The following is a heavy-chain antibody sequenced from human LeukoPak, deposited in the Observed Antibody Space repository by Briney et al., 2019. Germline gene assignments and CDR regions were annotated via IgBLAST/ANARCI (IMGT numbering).Heavy chain of an antibody. CDR2: NRGSGGTT. CDR1: GFTLSSYG. CDR3: AKRLPYYFDY. V-gene: IGHV3-23*01. J-gene: IGHJ4*02. Sequence: GGSLRLSCAASGFTLSSYGMSWVRQAPGKGLEWGSANRGSGGTTYYADSVKRRFTISRDNSKNTLYLQMDGLRAEDTAVYYCAKRLPYYFDYWGRGTLVTVSS.